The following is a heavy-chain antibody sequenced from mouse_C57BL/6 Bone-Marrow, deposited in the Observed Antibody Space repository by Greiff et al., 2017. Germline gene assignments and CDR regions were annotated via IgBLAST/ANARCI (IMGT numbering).Heavy chain of an antibody. J-gene: IGHJ2*01. V-gene: IGHV1-50*01. Sequence: QVQLQQPGAELVKPGASVKLSCKASGYTFTSYWMQWVKQRPGQGLEWIGEIDPSDSYTNSNQKFKGKATLTVDTSSSTAYMQLSSLTSEDSAVYYCARSWFDYWGQGTTLTVSS. CDR3: ARSWFDY. CDR2: IDPSDSYT. CDR1: GYTFTSYW.